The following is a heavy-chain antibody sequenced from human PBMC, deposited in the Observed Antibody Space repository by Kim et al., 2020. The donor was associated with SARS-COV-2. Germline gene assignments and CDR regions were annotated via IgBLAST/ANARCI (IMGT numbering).Heavy chain of an antibody. CDR2: T. D-gene: IGHD2-2*01. J-gene: IGHJ4*02. CDR3: ARESSRRADY. V-gene: IGHV3-23*01. Sequence: TFSADPGKGRFIISRDNSRNTFFQQLNSLRAEDTALYYCARESSRRADYWGQGTLVTVSS.